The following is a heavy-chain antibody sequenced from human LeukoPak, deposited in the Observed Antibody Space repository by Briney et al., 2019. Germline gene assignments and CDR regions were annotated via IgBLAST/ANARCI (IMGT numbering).Heavy chain of an antibody. CDR2: IVVGSGET. Sequence: GTSVKVSCKTSKFTFTNSAIQWVRQARGQRLEWIGWIVVGSGETNYAQKVQERVTITRDMSTNTVYMELRSLRSDDTAVYYCAADDQQVMVWGQGTLVAVSS. V-gene: IGHV1-58*02. CDR1: KFTFTNSA. J-gene: IGHJ4*02. D-gene: IGHD2-21*01. CDR3: AADDQQVMV.